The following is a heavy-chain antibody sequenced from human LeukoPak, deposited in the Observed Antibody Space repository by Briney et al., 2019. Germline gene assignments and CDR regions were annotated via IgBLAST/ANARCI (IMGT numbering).Heavy chain of an antibody. CDR3: AREGRLARGVFDI. Sequence: GGSLRLSCAASGFTFSSYGMHWVRQAPGKGLEWVAVIWYDGSNKYYADSVKGRFTISRDNSKNTLYLQMNSLRAEDTAVYYCAREGRLARGVFDIWGQGTMVTVSS. J-gene: IGHJ3*02. CDR1: GFTFSSYG. V-gene: IGHV3-33*01. CDR2: IWYDGSNK. D-gene: IGHD3-10*01.